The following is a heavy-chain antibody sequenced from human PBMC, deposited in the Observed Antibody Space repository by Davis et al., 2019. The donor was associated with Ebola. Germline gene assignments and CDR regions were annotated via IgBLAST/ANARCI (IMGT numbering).Heavy chain of an antibody. CDR1: GYSFTTYW. CDR3: ARHTTSGGTRYYYGMDV. Sequence: GESLKISCKGSGYSFTTYWIAWVRQMPGKGLEWMGIIYPADSDTKYSPSFQGQVTISVDKSINAAYLQWRSLEASDTATYYCARHTTSGGTRYYYGMDVWGKGTTVTVSS. CDR2: IYPADSDT. V-gene: IGHV5-51*01. D-gene: IGHD1-1*01. J-gene: IGHJ6*04.